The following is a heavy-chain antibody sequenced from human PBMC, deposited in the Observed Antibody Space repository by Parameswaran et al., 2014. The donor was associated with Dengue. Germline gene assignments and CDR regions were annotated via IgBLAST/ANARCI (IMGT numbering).Heavy chain of an antibody. D-gene: IGHD2-15*01. V-gene: IGHV3-23*01. CDR3: ATHRGFCTGGSCPAPFDY. CDR2: ISGGGGST. J-gene: IGHJ4*02. Sequence: WIRQPPGKGLEWVSGISGGGGSTFYADSVKGRFTISRDNSKNTLYVQMSNLRAEDTALYYCATHRGFCTGGSCPAPFDYWGQGTPVTVSS.